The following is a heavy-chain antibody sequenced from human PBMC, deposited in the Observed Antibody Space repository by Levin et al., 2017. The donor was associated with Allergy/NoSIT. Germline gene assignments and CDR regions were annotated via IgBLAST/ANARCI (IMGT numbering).Heavy chain of an antibody. CDR2: IIPIFGTA. J-gene: IGHJ2*01. Sequence: KISCKASGGTFSSYAISWVRQAPGQGLEWMGGIIPIFGTANYAQKFQGRVTITADESTSTAYMELSSLRSEDTAVYYCARDEKGATVTTFALRPYWYFDLWGRGTLVTVSS. CDR3: ARDEKGATVTTFALRPYWYFDL. CDR1: GGTFSSYA. V-gene: IGHV1-69*01. D-gene: IGHD4-17*01.